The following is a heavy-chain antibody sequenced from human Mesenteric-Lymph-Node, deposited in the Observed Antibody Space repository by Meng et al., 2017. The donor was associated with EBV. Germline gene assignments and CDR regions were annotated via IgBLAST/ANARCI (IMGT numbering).Heavy chain of an antibody. Sequence: HITLKGPRPTLVNPHQTLTLTLLFPGFSLSTRGVAVGWIRQPPGKALEWLALIYWDDDKRYSPSLKSRLTITKDTSKNQVVLTLSNMDPVDTATYYCAYAFASIAWGQGTLVTVSS. V-gene: IGHV2-5*02. CDR2: IYWDDDK. D-gene: IGHD2-15*01. CDR1: GFSLSTRGVA. J-gene: IGHJ4*02. CDR3: AYAFASIA.